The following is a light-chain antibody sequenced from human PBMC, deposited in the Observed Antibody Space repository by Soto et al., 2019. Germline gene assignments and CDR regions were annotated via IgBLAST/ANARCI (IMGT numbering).Light chain of an antibody. Sequence: DVQLTQSPSSLSVFVGDSVTVTCRASQNIITYLHWYHQKPGEAPTLLINAASTLQSGVPSRFSGSGSGTDFTLTINSLHTEDVGTSYCHQSYSNPTFGQGTKVDI. CDR2: AAS. J-gene: IGKJ1*01. CDR3: HQSYSNPT. V-gene: IGKV1-39*01. CDR1: QNIITY.